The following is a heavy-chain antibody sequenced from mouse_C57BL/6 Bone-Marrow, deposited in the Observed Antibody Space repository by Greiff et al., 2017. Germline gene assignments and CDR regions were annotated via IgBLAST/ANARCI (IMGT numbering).Heavy chain of an antibody. CDR3: ARGCSTMVTTGCAY. Sequence: EVQLQQSGPELVKPGASVKISCKASGYSFTGYYMNWVKQSPEKSLEWIGEINPSTGGTTYNQKFKAKATLTVDKSSSTAYMQLTSLTSENSAGXYCARGCSTMVTTGCAYWGQGTLVTVSA. V-gene: IGHV1-42*01. D-gene: IGHD2-2*01. CDR1: GYSFTGYY. CDR2: INPSTGGT. J-gene: IGHJ3*01.